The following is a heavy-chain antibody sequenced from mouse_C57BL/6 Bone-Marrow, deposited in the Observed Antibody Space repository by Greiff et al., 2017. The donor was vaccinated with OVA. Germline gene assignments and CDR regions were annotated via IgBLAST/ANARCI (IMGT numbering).Heavy chain of an antibody. CDR2: ISNLAYSI. V-gene: IGHV5-15*01. D-gene: IGHD2-5*01. CDR3: ARHEDYSNYRGLGAMDY. J-gene: IGHJ4*01. CDR1: GFTFSDYG. Sequence: EVQRVESGGGLVQPGGSLTLSCAASGFTFSDYGMAWVRQAPRKGPEWVAFISNLAYSIYYADTVTGRFTISRENAKNTLYLEMSSLRAEDTAMYYCARHEDYSNYRGLGAMDYWGQGTSVTVSS.